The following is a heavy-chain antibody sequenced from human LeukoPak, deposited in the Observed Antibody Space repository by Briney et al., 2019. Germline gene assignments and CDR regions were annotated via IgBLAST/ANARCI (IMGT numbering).Heavy chain of an antibody. V-gene: IGHV3-30-3*01. CDR1: GFTFSSYA. CDR3: ARGPLIAAAGTGSDVDY. J-gene: IGHJ4*02. CDR2: ISYDGSNK. Sequence: QPGGSLRLSCAASGFTFSSYAMHWVRQAPGKGLEWVAVISYDGSNKYYADSVKGRFTISRDNSKNTLYLQMNSLRAEDTAVYYCARGPLIAAAGTGSDVDYWGQGTLVTVSS. D-gene: IGHD6-13*01.